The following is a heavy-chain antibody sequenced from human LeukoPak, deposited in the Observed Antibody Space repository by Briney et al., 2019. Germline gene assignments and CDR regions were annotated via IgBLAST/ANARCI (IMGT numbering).Heavy chain of an antibody. V-gene: IGHV3-23*01. Sequence: GGSLRLSCAASGFTFSNCAMNWVRQAPGKGLEWVSAIGGGGGSTFYADSVKGRFTISRDNSKNTLYLQMNSLRAEDTALYYCAKSHCTTTSCRGNYFDYWGQGTLVTVSS. CDR3: AKSHCTTTSCRGNYFDY. J-gene: IGHJ4*02. D-gene: IGHD2-2*01. CDR1: GFTFSNCA. CDR2: IGGGGGST.